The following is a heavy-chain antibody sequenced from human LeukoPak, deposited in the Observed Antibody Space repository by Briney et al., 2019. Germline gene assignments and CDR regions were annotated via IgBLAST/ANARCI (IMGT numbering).Heavy chain of an antibody. Sequence: SETLSLTCTVSGGSISSSSYYWGWIRQPPGKGLEWIGSIYYSGSTYYNPSLKSRVTISVDTSKNQFSLKLSSVTAADTAVYYCAKGGTAILPTNWFDPGGQGTLVPVSS. CDR1: GGSISSSSYY. D-gene: IGHD2-21*02. J-gene: IGHJ5*02. CDR3: AKGGTAILPTNWFDP. CDR2: IYYSGST. V-gene: IGHV4-39*07.